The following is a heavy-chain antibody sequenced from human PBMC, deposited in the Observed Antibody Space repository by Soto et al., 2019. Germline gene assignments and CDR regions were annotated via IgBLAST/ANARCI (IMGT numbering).Heavy chain of an antibody. CDR3: TQAEMGRYSCSGNSYRRDY. CDR1: GFTFSHCW. D-gene: IGHD6-19*01. V-gene: IGHV3-7*01. CDR2: INQDGSEQ. Sequence: EEHLGESGGGLVQPGGSLRLSCATSGFTFSHCWMSWVRQAPGKGLEWVANINQDGSEQYYVDSAKGRFTVSRDNAKNSLYLEMNNVRADDTAMYYCTQAEMGRYSCSGNSYRRDYWGQGTLVTVSS. J-gene: IGHJ4*02.